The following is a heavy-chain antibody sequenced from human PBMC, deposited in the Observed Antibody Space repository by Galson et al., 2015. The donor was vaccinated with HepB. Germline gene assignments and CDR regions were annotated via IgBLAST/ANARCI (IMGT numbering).Heavy chain of an antibody. CDR1: GFPFNNAW. CDR2: IKRKIEIEGGTT. Sequence: SLRLSCAASGFPFNNAWMNWVRQAPGKGLEWVGHIKRKIEIEGGTTDYAAPVRGRFTISRDDSKSTLYLQMNSLKTEDTAVYYCTTLANWGVFSWGQGTLVTVSS. J-gene: IGHJ1*01. D-gene: IGHD7-27*01. CDR3: TTLANWGVFS. V-gene: IGHV3-15*07.